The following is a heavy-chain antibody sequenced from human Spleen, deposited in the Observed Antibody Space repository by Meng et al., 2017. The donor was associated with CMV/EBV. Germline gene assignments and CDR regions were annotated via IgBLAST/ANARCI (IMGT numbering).Heavy chain of an antibody. CDR2: IYYSGIT. CDR1: GGSISSSNFY. D-gene: IGHD3-3*01. J-gene: IGHJ4*02. V-gene: IGHV4-39*07. CDR3: ARSGYYDFWSGSYCDY. Sequence: SETLSLTCTVSGGSISSSNFYWGWIRQPPGKGLEWIGSIYYSGITFYNPSLKSRVIISVDTSKNQFSLNLTSVTAADTAVYYCARSGYYDFWSGSYCDYWGQGTLVTVSS.